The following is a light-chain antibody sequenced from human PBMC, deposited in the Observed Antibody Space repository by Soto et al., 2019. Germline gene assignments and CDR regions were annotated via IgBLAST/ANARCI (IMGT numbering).Light chain of an antibody. Sequence: IVMTRSPDELSMSPGERATLGCRPCQCVYNYLAWYQQKPGQAPRLLIYDASNRATGIPARFSGSGSGTDFTLTISSLEPEDFAVYYCQQRSNWPPITFGQGTRLEIK. CDR2: DAS. V-gene: IGKV3-11*01. CDR1: QCVYNY. CDR3: QQRSNWPPIT. J-gene: IGKJ5*01.